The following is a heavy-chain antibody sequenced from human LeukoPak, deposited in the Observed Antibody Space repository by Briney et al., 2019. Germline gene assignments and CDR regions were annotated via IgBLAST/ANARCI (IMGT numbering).Heavy chain of an antibody. J-gene: IGHJ4*02. D-gene: IGHD2-2*01. Sequence: SVSLCLTRAVSVDSPSIYYCSGVPRPPGRGLEWSGDIYYSGSTNYNPCLKSRVTISVDTSKNQFSLKLSSVTAADTAVYFCARQDCSSTSCYLSFDYWGQGTLVTVSS. V-gene: IGHV4-59*01. CDR1: VDSPSIYY. CDR3: ARQDCSSTSCYLSFDY. CDR2: IYYSGST.